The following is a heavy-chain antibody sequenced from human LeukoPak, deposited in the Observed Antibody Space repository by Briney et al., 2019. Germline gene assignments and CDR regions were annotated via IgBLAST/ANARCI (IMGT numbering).Heavy chain of an antibody. D-gene: IGHD6-19*01. CDR1: GGSFSGYY. CDR3: ARGVRGVDSSGWRTYYYYYYMDV. J-gene: IGHJ6*03. V-gene: IGHV4-34*01. Sequence: SETLSLTCAVYGGSFSGYYWSWIRQPPGKGLEWIGEINHSGSTNYNPSLKSRVTISVDTSKNQFSLKLSSVTAADTAVYYCARGVRGVDSSGWRTYYYYYYMDVWGKGTTVTVSS. CDR2: INHSGST.